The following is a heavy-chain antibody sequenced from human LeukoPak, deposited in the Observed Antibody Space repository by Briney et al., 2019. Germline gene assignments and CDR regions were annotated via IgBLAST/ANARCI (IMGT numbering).Heavy chain of an antibody. CDR2: IYTSGST. Sequence: KSSETLSLTCTVSGGSISSYYWSWIRQPAGKGLEWIGRIYTSGSTNYNPSLKSRVTMSVDTSKNQFSLKLSSVTAADTAVHYCARDPPGGAAYYYYGMDVWGQGTTVTVSS. V-gene: IGHV4-4*07. J-gene: IGHJ6*02. D-gene: IGHD6-13*01. CDR3: ARDPPGGAAYYYYGMDV. CDR1: GGSISSYY.